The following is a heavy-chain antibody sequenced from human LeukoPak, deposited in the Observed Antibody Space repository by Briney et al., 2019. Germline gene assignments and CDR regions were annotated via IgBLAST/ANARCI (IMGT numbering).Heavy chain of an antibody. CDR1: GFTFSSYA. D-gene: IGHD3-22*01. CDR2: ISGSGGST. V-gene: IGHV3-23*01. Sequence: GGSLRLSCAASGFTFSSYAMSWVRQAPGKGLEWVSAISGSGGSTYYADSVKGRFTIFRDNSKNTLYLQMNSLRAEDTAVYYCASYYYDSSGYYSDWGQGTLVTVSS. CDR3: ASYYYDSSGYYSD. J-gene: IGHJ4*02.